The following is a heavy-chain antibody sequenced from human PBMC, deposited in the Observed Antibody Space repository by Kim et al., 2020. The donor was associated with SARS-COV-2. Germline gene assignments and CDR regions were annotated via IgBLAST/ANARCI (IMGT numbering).Heavy chain of an antibody. V-gene: IGHV4-34*01. Sequence: SETLSLTCAVYGGSFSGYYWSWIRQPPGKGLEWIGEINHSGSTNYNPSLKSRVTISVDTSKNQFSLKLSSVTAADTAVYYCASSPGNCSSTSCPIAYWGQGTLVTVSS. CDR1: GGSFSGYY. CDR2: INHSGST. CDR3: ASSPGNCSSTSCPIAY. D-gene: IGHD2-2*01. J-gene: IGHJ4*02.